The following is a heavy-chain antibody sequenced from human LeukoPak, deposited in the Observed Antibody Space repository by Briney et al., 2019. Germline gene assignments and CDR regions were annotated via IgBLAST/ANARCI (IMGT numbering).Heavy chain of an antibody. CDR2: FDPEDGET. V-gene: IGHV1-24*01. Sequence: ASVKVSFKFSGYTLTELSMHWVRQAPGKGLEWMGGFDPEDGETIYAQKFQGRVTMTEDTSTDTAYMELSSLRSEDTAVYYCATHLRYNWNPVSIDYWGQGTLVTVSS. D-gene: IGHD1-20*01. CDR3: ATHLRYNWNPVSIDY. CDR1: GYTLTELS. J-gene: IGHJ4*02.